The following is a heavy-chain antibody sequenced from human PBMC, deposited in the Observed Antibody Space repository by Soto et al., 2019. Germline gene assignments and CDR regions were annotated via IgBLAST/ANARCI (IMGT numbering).Heavy chain of an antibody. CDR1: GFTFSDHY. D-gene: IGHD2-2*01. CDR3: ARVYCMSTRCRGFFDY. J-gene: IGHJ4*02. Sequence: EVQLVESGGGLFQPGGSLRLSCAASGFTFSDHYMDWVRQAPGKGLEWVGCTRNKANSYTTEYAASVKGRFTISRDDSKNSLYLEMDSLKTEDTAVYYCARVYCMSTRCRGFFDYWGRGTLVTVSS. V-gene: IGHV3-72*01. CDR2: TRNKANSYTT.